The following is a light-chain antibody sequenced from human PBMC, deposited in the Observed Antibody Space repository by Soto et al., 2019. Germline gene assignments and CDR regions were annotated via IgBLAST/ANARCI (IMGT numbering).Light chain of an antibody. CDR3: QQGYNSPPLT. J-gene: IGKJ5*01. Sequence: EIVLTQSPDILSLSPGERATLSCRASQSVSKYLAWYQQKPGQVPRLVIYDASKRATGTPARFSGSGSGTDFTLTISGLEPEDFAVYYCQQGYNSPPLTFGQGTRLEIK. CDR1: QSVSKY. V-gene: IGKV3-11*01. CDR2: DAS.